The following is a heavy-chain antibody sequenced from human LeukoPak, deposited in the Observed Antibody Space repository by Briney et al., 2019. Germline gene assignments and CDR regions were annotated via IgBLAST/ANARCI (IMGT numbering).Heavy chain of an antibody. V-gene: IGHV4-4*02. J-gene: IGHJ3*02. D-gene: IGHD3-9*01. CDR1: GFTFSSYW. CDR3: ARDLGYFDWFDAFDI. CDR2: IYHSGST. Sequence: GSLRLSCAASGFTFSSYWMSWVRQPPGKGLEWIGEIYHSGSTNYNPSLKSRVTISVDKSKNQFSLKLSSVTAADTAVYYCARDLGYFDWFDAFDIWGQGTMVTVSS.